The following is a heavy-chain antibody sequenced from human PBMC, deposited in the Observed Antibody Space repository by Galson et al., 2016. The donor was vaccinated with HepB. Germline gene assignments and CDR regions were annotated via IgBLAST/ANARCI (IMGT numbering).Heavy chain of an antibody. Sequence: SLRLSCAASGFTFNNYAMNWVRQAPGKGLEVVSSISRSGDSTDYADSVKGRFTISRDNSKNTLSLQMNSLTADDTAIYYCVQGSTAPAVWGKGTTVTVSS. D-gene: IGHD2-2*01. CDR2: ISRSGDST. V-gene: IGHV3-23*01. J-gene: IGHJ6*04. CDR3: VQGSTAPAV. CDR1: GFTFNNYA.